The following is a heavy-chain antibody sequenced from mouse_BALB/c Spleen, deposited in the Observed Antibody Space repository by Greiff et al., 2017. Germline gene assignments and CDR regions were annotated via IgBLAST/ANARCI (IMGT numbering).Heavy chain of an antibody. CDR1: GFTFSSYA. V-gene: IGHV5-9-3*01. CDR3: ARPNWDDYFDY. J-gene: IGHJ2*01. D-gene: IGHD4-1*02. Sequence: EVKLMESGGGLVKPGGSLKLSCAASGFTFSSYAMSWVRQTPEKRLEWVATISSGGSYTYYPDSVKGRFTISRDNAKNTLYLQMSSLRSEDTAMYYCARPNWDDYFDYWGQGTTLTVSS. CDR2: ISSGGSYT.